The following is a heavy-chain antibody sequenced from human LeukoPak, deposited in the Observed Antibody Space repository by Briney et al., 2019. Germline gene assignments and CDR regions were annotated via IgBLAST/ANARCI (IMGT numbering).Heavy chain of an antibody. J-gene: IGHJ5*02. Sequence: SETLSLTCTVSGGSISSYYWSWIRQPPGKGLEWIGYIYYSGSTNYNPSLKSRVTISVDTSKNQFSLKLSSVTAADTAVYYCARSSYGSGSYWGFFESQNWFDPWGQGTLVTVSS. CDR3: ARSSYGSGSYWGFFESQNWFDP. CDR1: GGSISSYY. V-gene: IGHV4-59*01. CDR2: IYYSGST. D-gene: IGHD3-10*01.